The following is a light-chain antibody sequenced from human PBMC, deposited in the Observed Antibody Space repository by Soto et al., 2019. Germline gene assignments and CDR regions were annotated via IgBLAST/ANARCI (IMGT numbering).Light chain of an antibody. CDR2: SSF. CDR1: QGIGND. Sequence: DIQMTQSPSSLSASVGDRVTITCRASQGIGNDLGWYQQKPGKAPKRLIYSSFILQSGVPSRFSGSGSGTEFTLTISTLQTEDFATYYCQQHKSYPLTFGRGTRLEIK. V-gene: IGKV1-17*01. J-gene: IGKJ5*01. CDR3: QQHKSYPLT.